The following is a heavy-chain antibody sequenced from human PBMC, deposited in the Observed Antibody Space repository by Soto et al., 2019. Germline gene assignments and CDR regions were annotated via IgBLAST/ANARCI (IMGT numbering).Heavy chain of an antibody. D-gene: IGHD1-26*01. V-gene: IGHV1-8*01. CDR3: AGEKVGTTGSDF. CDR2: MNPNSGNT. Sequence: QAQLVQSGAEVKKPGASVKVSCKASGYTFTGYDINWVRQATGQGLEWMGWMNPNSGNTGYAQNFQGRVTMTRDNSTTTAYMERTSLRDDDSAVYYCAGEKVGTTGSDFWGQGTLVTVSS. CDR1: GYTFTGYD. J-gene: IGHJ4*02.